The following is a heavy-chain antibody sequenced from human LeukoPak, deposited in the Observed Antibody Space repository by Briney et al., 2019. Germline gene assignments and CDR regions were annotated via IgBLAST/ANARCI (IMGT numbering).Heavy chain of an antibody. J-gene: IGHJ2*01. D-gene: IGHD5/OR15-5a*01. CDR2: IYYSGNT. CDR3: ATRPKFMSTYFDL. CDR1: GGSMSSYY. Sequence: PSETLTLTCSVSGGSMSSYYWSWIRQPPGKGLEWIGYIYYSGNTNYNPSLKSRVTISVDTSKNQFSLKLRSVTAADTAVYYCATRPKFMSTYFDLWGRGTLVTVSS. V-gene: IGHV4-59*12.